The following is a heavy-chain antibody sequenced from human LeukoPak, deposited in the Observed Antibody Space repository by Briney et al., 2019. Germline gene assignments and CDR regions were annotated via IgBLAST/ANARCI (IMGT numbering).Heavy chain of an antibody. CDR3: ARGREVLRFLEWLPKDNWFDP. D-gene: IGHD3-3*01. Sequence: SQTLSLTCAISGDSVSSNSAAWNWIRRSPSRGLEWLRRTYYRSKWYNDYAVSVKSRITINPDTSKNQFSLQLNSVTPEDTAVYYCARGREVLRFLEWLPKDNWFDPWGQGTLVTVSS. CDR2: TYYRSKWYN. CDR1: GDSVSSNSAA. V-gene: IGHV6-1*01. J-gene: IGHJ5*02.